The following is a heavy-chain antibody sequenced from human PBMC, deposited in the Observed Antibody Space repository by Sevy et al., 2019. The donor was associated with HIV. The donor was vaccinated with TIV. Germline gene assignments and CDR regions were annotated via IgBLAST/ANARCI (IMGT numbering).Heavy chain of an antibody. D-gene: IGHD6-13*01. Sequence: SETLSLTCAVSGGSISSVNWWHWVRQPPGKGLEWIGEIYHSGSTNYNPSLKSRVTISVDTSKNQFSLKLSSVTAADTAVYYCARGSSSSWQGNFDYWGQGTLVTVSS. CDR2: IYHSGST. J-gene: IGHJ4*02. CDR1: GGSISSVNW. V-gene: IGHV4-4*02. CDR3: ARGSSSSWQGNFDY.